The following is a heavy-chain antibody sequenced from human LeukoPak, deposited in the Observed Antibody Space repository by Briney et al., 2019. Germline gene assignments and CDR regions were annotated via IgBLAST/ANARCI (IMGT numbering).Heavy chain of an antibody. CDR1: GYTFTSYG. D-gene: IGHD2-2*01. V-gene: IGHV1-18*01. CDR3: ARVPSWRPLDY. J-gene: IGHJ4*02. CDR2: ISAYNGNT. Sequence: ASVKVSCKASGYTFTSYGISWVRQAPVQGLEWMGWISAYNGNTIYAQNLQGRVTMTTDTSTSTAYMELRSLRSDDTAVYYCARVPSWRPLDYWGRGTLVTVSS.